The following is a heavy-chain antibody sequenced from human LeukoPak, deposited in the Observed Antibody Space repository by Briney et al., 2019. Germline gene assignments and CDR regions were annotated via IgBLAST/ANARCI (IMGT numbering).Heavy chain of an antibody. CDR1: GFTFSSYS. CDR3: TTTPYSSSYYYMDV. J-gene: IGHJ6*03. V-gene: IGHV3-21*01. CDR2: ISSSSSYI. D-gene: IGHD6-13*01. Sequence: SGGSLRLSCAASGFTFSSYSMNWVRQAPGKGLEWVSSISSSSSYIYYADSVKGRFTISRDNAKNSLYLQMNSLRAEDTAVYYCTTTPYSSSYYYMDVWGKGTTVTVSS.